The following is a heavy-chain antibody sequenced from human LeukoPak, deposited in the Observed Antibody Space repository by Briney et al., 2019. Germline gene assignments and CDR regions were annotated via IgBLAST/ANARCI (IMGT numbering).Heavy chain of an antibody. J-gene: IGHJ5*02. D-gene: IGHD2-2*01. CDR1: GGSISSSNYY. Sequence: SSETLSLTCTVSGGSISSSNYYWGWIRQPPGKGLEWIGSIHYRGNTYYNPSLKSRVTISVDTSKNQFSLKLSFVTAADTAVYYCARSAPRYCSSTSCYGGLLEFDPWGQGTLVTVSS. V-gene: IGHV4-39*01. CDR3: ARSAPRYCSSTSCYGGLLEFDP. CDR2: IHYRGNT.